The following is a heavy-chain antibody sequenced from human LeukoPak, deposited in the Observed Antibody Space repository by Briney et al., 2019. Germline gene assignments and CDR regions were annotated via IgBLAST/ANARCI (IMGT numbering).Heavy chain of an antibody. V-gene: IGHV4-59*12. J-gene: IGHJ5*02. CDR2: IYYSGST. D-gene: IGHD4-17*01. CDR1: GGSISSYY. CDR3: ARGDYGDLTFDP. Sequence: PSETLSLTCTVSGGSISSYYWSWIRQPPGKGLEWIGYIYYSGSTNYNPSLKSRVTISVDTSKNQFSLKLSSVTAADTAVYYCARGDYGDLTFDPWGQGTLVTVSS.